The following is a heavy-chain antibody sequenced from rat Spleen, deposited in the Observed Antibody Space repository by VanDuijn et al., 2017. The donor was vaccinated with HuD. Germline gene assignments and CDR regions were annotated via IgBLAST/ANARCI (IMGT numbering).Heavy chain of an antibody. CDR1: GFTFSDYG. Sequence: EVQLVESGGGLVQPGRSLKLSCAASGFTFSDYGMAWVRQTPTKGLEWVATISYGDSSGHSSTYYRDSVKGRFTIARDNAKSTLSLQMDSLRSEDTATYYCARQVGYNSYVMDAWGQGASVTVSS. V-gene: IGHV5-29*01. CDR2: ISYGDSSGHSST. CDR3: ARQVGYNSYVMDA. D-gene: IGHD1-4*01. J-gene: IGHJ4*01.